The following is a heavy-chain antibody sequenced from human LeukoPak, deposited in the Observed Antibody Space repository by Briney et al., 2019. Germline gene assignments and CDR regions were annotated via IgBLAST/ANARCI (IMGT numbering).Heavy chain of an antibody. CDR1: GFTFGIYA. V-gene: IGHV3-48*01. Sequence: GGSLRLSCAASGFTFGIYAMNWVRQAPGKGLEWVSYIGPSGSNIYYADSVKGRFTISRDNAKDSLSLQMNSLRAEDTAVYYCARGSDIGDILTGYYRYFDYWGQGTLVTVSS. CDR2: IGPSGSNI. D-gene: IGHD3-9*01. J-gene: IGHJ4*02. CDR3: ARGSDIGDILTGYYRYFDY.